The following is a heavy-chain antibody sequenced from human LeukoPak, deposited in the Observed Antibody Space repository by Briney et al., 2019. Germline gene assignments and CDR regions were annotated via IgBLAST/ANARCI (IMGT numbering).Heavy chain of an antibody. CDR2: IYYSGST. V-gene: IGHV4-39*01. CDR1: GGSICSSSYY. J-gene: IGHJ4*02. D-gene: IGHD2-21*02. CDR3: ARPGAYCGGDCYSFDY. Sequence: SETLSLTCTVSGGSICSSSYYWGWIRQPPGKGLEWIGSIYYSGSTYYNPSLKSRVTISVDTSKNQFSLKLSSVTAADTAVYYCARPGAYCGGDCYSFDYWGQGTLVTVSS.